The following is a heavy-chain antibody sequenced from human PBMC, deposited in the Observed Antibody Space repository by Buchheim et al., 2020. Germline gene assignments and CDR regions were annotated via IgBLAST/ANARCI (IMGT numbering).Heavy chain of an antibody. CDR1: GFTFSSYA. CDR2: ISYDGSNK. D-gene: IGHD6-13*01. J-gene: IGHJ6*02. CDR3: AGDRYSSSWYLNYYYGMDG. V-gene: IGHV3-30-3*01. Sequence: QVQLVESGGGVVQPGRSLRLSCAASGFTFSSYAMHWVRQAPGKGLEWVAVISYDGSNKYYADSVKGRFTISRDNSKNTLYLQMNSLRAEDTALYYCAGDRYSSSWYLNYYYGMDGWGQGTT.